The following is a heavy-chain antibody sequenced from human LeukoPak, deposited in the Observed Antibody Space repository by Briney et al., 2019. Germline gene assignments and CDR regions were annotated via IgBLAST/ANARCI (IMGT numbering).Heavy chain of an antibody. Sequence: GGSLRLSCAASGFTFSSYSMNWVRQAPGKGLEWVSYISSSSGTIYYADSVKGRFTISRDNAKNSLYLQMNSLRAEDTAVYYCARITMIVDWGQGTLVTLSS. CDR3: ARITMIVD. V-gene: IGHV3-48*04. CDR2: ISSSSGTI. CDR1: GFTFSSYS. J-gene: IGHJ4*02. D-gene: IGHD3-22*01.